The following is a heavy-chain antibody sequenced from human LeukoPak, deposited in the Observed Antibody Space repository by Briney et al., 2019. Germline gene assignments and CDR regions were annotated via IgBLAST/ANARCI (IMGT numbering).Heavy chain of an antibody. Sequence: GGSLRLSCAAPGFTFSTFPMHWVRQAPGKGLQWVAVISNDGTNKYYADSVKGRFTISRDDSKNTLFLQMNSLTTEDTAVYYCARGAGTTVYYIDVWGNGTTVTVSS. CDR2: ISNDGTNK. D-gene: IGHD1-7*01. V-gene: IGHV3-30*01. CDR3: ARGAGTTVYYIDV. J-gene: IGHJ6*03. CDR1: GFTFSTFP.